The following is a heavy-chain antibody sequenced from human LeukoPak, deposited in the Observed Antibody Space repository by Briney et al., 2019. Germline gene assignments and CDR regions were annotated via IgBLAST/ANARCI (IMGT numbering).Heavy chain of an antibody. Sequence: ASVKVSCKASGYTFTGYYMHWVRQAPGQGLEWMGWINPNSGGTNYAQKFQGRVTMTRDTSISTAYMELSRLRSDDTAVYYCAREPYCSGGSCYSIDYWGQEPWSPSPQ. CDR2: INPNSGGT. D-gene: IGHD2-15*01. CDR3: AREPYCSGGSCYSIDY. V-gene: IGHV1-2*02. J-gene: IGHJ4*01. CDR1: GYTFTGYY.